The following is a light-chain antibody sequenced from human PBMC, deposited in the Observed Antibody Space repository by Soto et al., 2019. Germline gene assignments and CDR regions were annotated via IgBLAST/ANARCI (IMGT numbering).Light chain of an antibody. CDR2: KVS. CDR1: SSDFGGYNY. Sequence: QSVLTQPASVSGSPGQSITISCTGTSSDFGGYNYVSWYQQHPGKPPKVMIYKVSDRPSGISNRFSGSKSANTASLTISGLQAEDEADYYCSSYSSSSSLYVFGTGTKVTVL. V-gene: IGLV2-14*01. CDR3: SSYSSSSSLYV. J-gene: IGLJ1*01.